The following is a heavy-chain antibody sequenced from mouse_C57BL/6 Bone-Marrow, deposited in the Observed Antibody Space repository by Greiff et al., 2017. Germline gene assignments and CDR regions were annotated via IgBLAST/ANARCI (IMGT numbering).Heavy chain of an antibody. CDR3: ARQLGDD. J-gene: IGHJ2*01. CDR2: INPNNGGT. D-gene: IGHD3-1*01. CDR1: GYTFTDYY. Sequence: VQLQQSGPELVKPGASVKISCKASGYTFTDYYMNWVKQSHGKSLEWIGDINPNNGGTSYNQKFKGKAPLTVDKSSSTAYMELRSLTSEDSAVYYGARQLGDDWGQGTTLTVSS. V-gene: IGHV1-26*01.